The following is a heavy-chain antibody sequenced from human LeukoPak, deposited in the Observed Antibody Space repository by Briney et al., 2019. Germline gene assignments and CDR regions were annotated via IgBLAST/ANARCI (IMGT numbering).Heavy chain of an antibody. D-gene: IGHD1/OR15-1a*01. CDR3: ARGIRTNWYFDL. V-gene: IGHV1-2*02. J-gene: IGHJ2*01. CDR1: GYTFTGYY. CDR2: INLNSGGT. Sequence: GASVKVSCKASGYTFTGYYMHWVRQAPGQGLEWMGWINLNSGGTNYAQKFQGRVTMTRDTSISTAFMELSRLRSDDTAVYYCARGIRTNWYFDLWGRGTLVTVSS.